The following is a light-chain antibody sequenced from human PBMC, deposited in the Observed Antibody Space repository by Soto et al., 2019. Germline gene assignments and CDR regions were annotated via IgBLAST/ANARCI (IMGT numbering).Light chain of an antibody. V-gene: IGKV3-20*01. J-gene: IGKJ1*01. CDR1: QSVSSSY. Sequence: EILLTQSPGTLSLSPGERATLSCRASQSVSSSYLAWYQQKPGQAPRVLIYGASSRATGIPDRFSGSGSGTDFALTISRLEPEDFAVYYCQQYGSSPVTFGQGTKVDI. CDR2: GAS. CDR3: QQYGSSPVT.